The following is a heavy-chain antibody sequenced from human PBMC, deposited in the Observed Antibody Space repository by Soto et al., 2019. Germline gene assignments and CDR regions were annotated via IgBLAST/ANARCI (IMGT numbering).Heavy chain of an antibody. D-gene: IGHD1-20*01. J-gene: IGHJ4*02. CDR3: AKRSITGTLRGYYFDY. CDR2: IHGSGSST. Sequence: PGGSLRLSCAASGFTFSSYAMSWVRQAPGEGLEWVSDIHGSGSSTYYADSVKGRFTISRDNSKNTMYLQMSSLRAEDTAVYYCAKRSITGTLRGYYFDYWGQGTLVTVSS. V-gene: IGHV3-23*01. CDR1: GFTFSSYA.